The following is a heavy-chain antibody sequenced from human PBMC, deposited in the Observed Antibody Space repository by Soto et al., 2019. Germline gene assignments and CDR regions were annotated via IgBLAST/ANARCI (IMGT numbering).Heavy chain of an antibody. CDR2: IIPIFGTA. D-gene: IGHD3-3*01. CDR1: GGTFSSYA. Sequence: SVKVSCKASGGTFSSYAISWVRQAPGQGLEWMGGIIPIFGTANYAQKFQGRVTITADKSTSTAYMELSSLRSEHTAVYYCARWDTYYDFWSGYSDYYYYGMDVWGQGTTVTVSS. CDR3: ARWDTYYDFWSGYSDYYYYGMDV. V-gene: IGHV1-69*06. J-gene: IGHJ6*02.